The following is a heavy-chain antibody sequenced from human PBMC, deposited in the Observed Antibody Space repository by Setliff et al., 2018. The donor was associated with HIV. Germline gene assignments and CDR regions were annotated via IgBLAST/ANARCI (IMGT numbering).Heavy chain of an antibody. V-gene: IGHV3-48*01. CDR2: TSSSGATI. J-gene: IGHJ3*01. Sequence: GGSLRLSCAASGFTFSSYSMNWVRQAPGKGLDWVSYTSSSGATIYYADSVKGRFTISRDDAKNSLYLQMNDLRAEDTAVYYCVRGFNLWGQGTMVTVSS. CDR3: VRGFNL. CDR1: GFTFSSYS.